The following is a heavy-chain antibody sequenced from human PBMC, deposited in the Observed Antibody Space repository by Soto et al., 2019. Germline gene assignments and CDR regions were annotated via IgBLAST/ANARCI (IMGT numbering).Heavy chain of an antibody. CDR3: ARDSSGSYFFDY. CDR1: GGSVSSGSYY. D-gene: IGHD1-26*01. V-gene: IGHV4-61*01. J-gene: IGHJ4*02. CDR2: IYYSGST. Sequence: QVQLQESGPGLVKPSETLSLTCTVSGGSVSSGSYYWSWIRQPPGKGLEWIGYIYYSGSTNYNPSLKSRVTISVDTSKNQFSLKLSSVTAADTAGYYCARDSSGSYFFDYWGQGTLVTVSS.